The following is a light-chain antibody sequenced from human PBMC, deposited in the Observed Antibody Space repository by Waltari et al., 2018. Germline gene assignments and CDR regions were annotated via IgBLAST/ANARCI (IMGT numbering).Light chain of an antibody. Sequence: DIQMTQSPSSVSASVGDRVTITCRASQDISNWLAWYQQKPGKAPNLLIYAASSLQSGVPSRFSGSGSGTDFTLTISSLQPEDFATYYCLQAKSFPISFGPGTKVEIK. CDR2: AAS. CDR3: LQAKSFPIS. CDR1: QDISNW. V-gene: IGKV1-12*01. J-gene: IGKJ3*01.